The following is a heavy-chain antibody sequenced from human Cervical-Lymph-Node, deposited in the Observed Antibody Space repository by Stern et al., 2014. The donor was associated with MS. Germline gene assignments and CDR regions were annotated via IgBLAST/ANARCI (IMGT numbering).Heavy chain of an antibody. CDR3: ARERSIHYPAFAP. Sequence: QVQLGQSGAEVKKPGSSVRVSCKASGGSFKSYAFNWLRQAPGQGLEWMGDIVPLFAKANYPQKFQGRVTCTADEATNTVYMELSFLTSEDTAVYYCARERSIHYPAFAPWGQGTLVTVSS. CDR1: GGSFKSYA. CDR2: IVPLFAKA. J-gene: IGHJ5*02. V-gene: IGHV1-69*01. D-gene: IGHD3-10*01.